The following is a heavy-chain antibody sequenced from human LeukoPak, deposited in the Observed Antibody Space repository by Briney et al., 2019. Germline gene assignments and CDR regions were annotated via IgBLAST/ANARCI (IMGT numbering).Heavy chain of an antibody. Sequence: PGGSLRLSCAASGFTFSSYWMSWVRQAPGKGLEWVANIKQDGSEKYYVDSVKGRFTISRDNAKNSLYLQMNSLRAEDTAVYYCASSMVRGANLPEYYYYYYYMDVWGKGTTVTVSS. J-gene: IGHJ6*03. V-gene: IGHV3-7*01. D-gene: IGHD3-10*01. CDR2: IKQDGSEK. CDR1: GFTFSSYW. CDR3: ASSMVRGANLPEYYYYYYYMDV.